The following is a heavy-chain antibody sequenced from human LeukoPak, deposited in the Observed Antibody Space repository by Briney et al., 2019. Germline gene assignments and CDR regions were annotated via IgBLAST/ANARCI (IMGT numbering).Heavy chain of an antibody. Sequence: GGSLRPSCAASGFAFSSYPMTWVRQAPGKGLEWVSTIGSSNGDTHYADSVKGRFTISRDNSKNTLFLQMNSLRAEDTAVYYCAKYYSTSGSSGGRVFDYWGQGTPVTVSS. V-gene: IGHV3-23*01. CDR1: GFAFSSYP. CDR2: IGSSNGDT. CDR3: AKYYSTSGSSGGRVFDY. D-gene: IGHD3-10*01. J-gene: IGHJ4*02.